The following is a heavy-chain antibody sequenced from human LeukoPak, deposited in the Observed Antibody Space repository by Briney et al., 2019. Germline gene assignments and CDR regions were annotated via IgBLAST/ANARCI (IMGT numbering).Heavy chain of an antibody. CDR3: ARIVDYYGSGSYLLDY. D-gene: IGHD3-10*01. V-gene: IGHV4-59*01. Sequence: SETLSLTCTVSGVSISSYYWSWIRQPPGKGLEWIGYIYYSGSTNYNPSLKSRVTISVDTSKNQFSLKLSSVTAADTAVYYCARIVDYYGSGSYLLDYWGQGTLVTVSS. CDR2: IYYSGST. CDR1: GVSISSYY. J-gene: IGHJ4*02.